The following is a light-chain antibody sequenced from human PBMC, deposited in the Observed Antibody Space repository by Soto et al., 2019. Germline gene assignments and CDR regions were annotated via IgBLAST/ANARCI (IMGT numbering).Light chain of an antibody. Sequence: EIGMTQSPATLSVAPGERANLSCRASPSVSNNLAWYRQKPGQAPRLLIYGASNRATGIPARFRGSGSGTGFTLTISSLQSEDFAVYYCQQYNNWPRTFGQGTKVEIK. J-gene: IGKJ1*01. V-gene: IGKV3-15*01. CDR1: PSVSNN. CDR3: QQYNNWPRT. CDR2: GAS.